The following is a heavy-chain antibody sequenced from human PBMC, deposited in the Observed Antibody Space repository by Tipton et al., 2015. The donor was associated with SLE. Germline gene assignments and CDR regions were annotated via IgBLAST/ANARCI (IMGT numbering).Heavy chain of an antibody. Sequence: QSGPEVKKPGSSVKVSCKASGGTFSSYAISWVRQAPGQGLEWMGWISAYNGNTNYAQKLQGRVTMTTDTSTSTAYMELRSLRSEDTAVYYCARERGTAMVTGTRVIDYWGQGTLVTVSS. CDR3: ARERGTAMVTGTRVIDY. V-gene: IGHV1-18*01. J-gene: IGHJ4*02. CDR1: GGTFSSYA. D-gene: IGHD5-18*01. CDR2: ISAYNGNT.